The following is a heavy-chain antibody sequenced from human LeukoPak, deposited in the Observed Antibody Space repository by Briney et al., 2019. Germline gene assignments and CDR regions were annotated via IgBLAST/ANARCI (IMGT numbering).Heavy chain of an antibody. CDR3: ARLFNYYDNSGYYQYYFDY. J-gene: IGHJ4*02. Sequence: ASVKVSFKASGGTFSSYAISWVRQAPGQGLEWMGGIIPIFGTANYAQKFQGRVTITADESTSTAYMELSRLKSDDTAVYYCARLFNYYDNSGYYQYYFDYWGQGTLVTVSS. V-gene: IGHV1-69*01. CDR2: IIPIFGTA. CDR1: GGTFSSYA. D-gene: IGHD3-22*01.